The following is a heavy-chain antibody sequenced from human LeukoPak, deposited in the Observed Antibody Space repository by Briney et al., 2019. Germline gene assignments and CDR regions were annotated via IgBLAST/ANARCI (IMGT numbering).Heavy chain of an antibody. D-gene: IGHD6-19*01. V-gene: IGHV3-23*01. CDR2: ISGSGGST. CDR1: GFTFSSYG. J-gene: IGHJ6*03. Sequence: GGSLRLSCAASGFTFSSYGMHWVRQAPGKGLEWVSAISGSGGSTYYAGSVKGRFTISRDNSKNTLYLQMNSLRAEDTAVYYCAKDSSGWYPHYYMDVWGKGTTVTISS. CDR3: AKDSSGWYPHYYMDV.